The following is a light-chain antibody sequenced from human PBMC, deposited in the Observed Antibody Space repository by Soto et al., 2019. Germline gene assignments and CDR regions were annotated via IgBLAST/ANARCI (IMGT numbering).Light chain of an antibody. V-gene: IGKV3-15*01. Sequence: EMVMTQSPATLSVSPGERATLSCRASQSVSSNLAWYQQKPGQAPRLLIYGASTRATGIPARFSGSGSETEFTLTISSLQSEDFAVYYCQLYNNWWTFGQGTKVEIK. CDR3: QLYNNWWT. J-gene: IGKJ1*01. CDR2: GAS. CDR1: QSVSSN.